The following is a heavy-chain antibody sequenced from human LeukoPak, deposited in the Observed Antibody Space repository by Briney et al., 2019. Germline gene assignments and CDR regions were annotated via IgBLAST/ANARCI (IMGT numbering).Heavy chain of an antibody. Sequence: GGSLRLSCAASGFTFSSYAMHWVRQAPGKGLEWVVVISYDGSNKYYADSVKGRFTISRDNSKNTLYLQMNSLRAEDTAVYYCARGRHPFDYWGQGTLVTVSS. CDR1: GFTFSSYA. J-gene: IGHJ4*02. V-gene: IGHV3-30-3*01. CDR3: ARGRHPFDY. CDR2: ISYDGSNK.